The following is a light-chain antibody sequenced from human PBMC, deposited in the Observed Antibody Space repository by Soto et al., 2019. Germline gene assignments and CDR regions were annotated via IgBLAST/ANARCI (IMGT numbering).Light chain of an antibody. CDR2: ATN. CDR3: VLYLGRGIVV. Sequence: QTVVTQEPSFSVSPGETVTLTCGLNSGSVSTSYYPGWYQQTPGQAPRTHIYATNTRSSGVPDRFSGSILGNKAALTITGAQADDESDYYCVLYLGRGIVVFGGGTKVTVL. J-gene: IGLJ2*01. CDR1: SGSVSTSYY. V-gene: IGLV8-61*01.